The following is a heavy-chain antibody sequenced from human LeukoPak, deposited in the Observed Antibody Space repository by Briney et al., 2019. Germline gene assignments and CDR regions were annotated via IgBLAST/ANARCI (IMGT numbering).Heavy chain of an antibody. Sequence: GGSLRLSCVASGFSFSDSVIHWVRQAPGKGLEWVAVISHDVKTTYYADSAKGRFTISRDNSKNTLYLQMNSLRAEDTAVYYCARDPGAATAISYYFDYWGQGTLVTVSS. CDR1: GFSFSDSV. D-gene: IGHD2-2*02. V-gene: IGHV3-30*04. J-gene: IGHJ4*02. CDR3: ARDPGAATAISYYFDY. CDR2: ISHDVKTT.